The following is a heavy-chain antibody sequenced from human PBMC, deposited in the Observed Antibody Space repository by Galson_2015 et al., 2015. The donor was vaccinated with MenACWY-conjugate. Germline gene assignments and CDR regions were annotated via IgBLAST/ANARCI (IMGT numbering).Heavy chain of an antibody. CDR1: GVSVTSHF. CDR2: LYDDGTS. Sequence: SLRLSCAASGVSVTSHFMGWVRQAPGKGLEWVALLYDDGTSRYADAVKGRFTISRDTLRNSLSLQMHGLRAEDTAMYFCAKIVRHPVGPYFDSWGQGTLVLVSS. CDR3: AKIVRHPVGPYFDS. V-gene: IGHV3-53*01. D-gene: IGHD2-21*01. J-gene: IGHJ4*02.